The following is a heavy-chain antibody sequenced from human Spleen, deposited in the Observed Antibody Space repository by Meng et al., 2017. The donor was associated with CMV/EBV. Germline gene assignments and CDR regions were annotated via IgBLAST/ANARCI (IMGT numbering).Heavy chain of an antibody. J-gene: IGHJ3*02. CDR2: MNPNSGNT. CDR1: TFTSYD. CDR3: ARGRYYDFWSGGHDAFAI. D-gene: IGHD3-3*01. Sequence: TFTSYDINWVRQATRQGLEWMGWMNPNSGNTGYAQKFQGRVTMTRNTSISTAYMELSSLRSEDTAVYYCARGRYYDFWSGGHDAFAIWGQGTMVTVSS. V-gene: IGHV1-8*01.